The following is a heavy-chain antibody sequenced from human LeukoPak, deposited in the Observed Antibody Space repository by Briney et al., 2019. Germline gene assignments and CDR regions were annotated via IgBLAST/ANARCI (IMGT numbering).Heavy chain of an antibody. CDR2: ITSDGSST. Sequence: GGSLRLSCAASGFTFSIYWMHWVRQAPGRGLMWVSRITSDGSSTTYTDSVKGRFTISRDNAKNTLYLQMNSLRAEDTAVYYCASPRNYDSSTFDIWGQGTMVTVSS. D-gene: IGHD3-22*01. CDR1: GFTFSIYW. CDR3: ASPRNYDSSTFDI. V-gene: IGHV3-74*01. J-gene: IGHJ3*02.